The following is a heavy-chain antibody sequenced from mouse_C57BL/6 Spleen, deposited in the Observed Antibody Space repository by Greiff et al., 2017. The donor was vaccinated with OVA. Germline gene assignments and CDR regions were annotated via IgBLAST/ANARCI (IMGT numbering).Heavy chain of an antibody. CDR1: GYTFTDYY. CDR3: AKSNYGYFDV. CDR2: IYPGSGNT. Sequence: VKLVESGAELVRPGASVKLSCKASGYTFTDYYINWVQQRPGQGLEWIARIYPGSGNTYYNEKFKGKATLTAEKSSSTAYMQLSSLTSEDSAVYCCAKSNYGYFDVWGTGTTVTVSS. V-gene: IGHV1-76*01. D-gene: IGHD2-5*01. J-gene: IGHJ1*03.